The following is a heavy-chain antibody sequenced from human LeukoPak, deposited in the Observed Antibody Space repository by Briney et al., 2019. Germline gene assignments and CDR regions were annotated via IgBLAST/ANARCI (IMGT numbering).Heavy chain of an antibody. CDR2: IKQEGSEN. CDR1: GFTFSDYY. J-gene: IGHJ4*02. Sequence: GGSLRLSCAASGFTFSDYYMSWIRQAPGKGLEWVANIKQEGSENYYVDSVKGRFTISRDNAKNSLYLQMNSLRAEDTAVYYCARADNWNDADRFDYWGQGTLVTVSS. D-gene: IGHD1-1*01. CDR3: ARADNWNDADRFDY. V-gene: IGHV3-7*04.